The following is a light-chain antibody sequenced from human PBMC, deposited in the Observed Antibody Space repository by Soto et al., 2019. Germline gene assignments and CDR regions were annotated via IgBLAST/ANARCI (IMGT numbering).Light chain of an antibody. Sequence: QSALTQPPSASGSPGQSVTISCTGARSDVGDYNYASWYSWYQQRPGKAPKLIIYEVSKRPSGVPDRFSGSKSGNTASLTVSGLQAEDEAEYYCSSYSGSVVFGGGTKLTVL. CDR3: SSYSGSVV. CDR2: EVS. J-gene: IGLJ2*01. CDR1: RSDVGDYNY. V-gene: IGLV2-8*01.